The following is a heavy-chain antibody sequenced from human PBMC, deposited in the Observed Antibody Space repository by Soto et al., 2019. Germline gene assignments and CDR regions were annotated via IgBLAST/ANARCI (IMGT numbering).Heavy chain of an antibody. J-gene: IGHJ4*02. Sequence: EVQLVESGGGLVKPGGSLRLSCAASGFTFSSYSMNWVRQAPGKGLEWVSSISSSSSYIYYADSVKGRFTISRDNAKNSLYLQINSLRAEDTAVYYCARDTLNHGDPEQRGYWGQGTLVTVSS. CDR3: ARDTLNHGDPEQRGY. CDR1: GFTFSSYS. D-gene: IGHD4-17*01. V-gene: IGHV3-21*01. CDR2: ISSSSSYI.